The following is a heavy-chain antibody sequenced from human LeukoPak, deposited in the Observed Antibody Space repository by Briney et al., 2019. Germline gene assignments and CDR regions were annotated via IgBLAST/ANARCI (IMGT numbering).Heavy chain of an antibody. D-gene: IGHD3-22*01. Sequence: ASVKVSCKASGGTFSSYAISWVRQAPGQGLEWMGGIIPIFGTANYAQKFQGRVTITVDESTSTAYMELSSLRSEDTAVYCCARGDHYYDSSGYYYDFFDYWGQGTLVTVSS. V-gene: IGHV1-69*13. CDR2: IIPIFGTA. CDR3: ARGDHYYDSSGYYYDFFDY. CDR1: GGTFSSYA. J-gene: IGHJ4*02.